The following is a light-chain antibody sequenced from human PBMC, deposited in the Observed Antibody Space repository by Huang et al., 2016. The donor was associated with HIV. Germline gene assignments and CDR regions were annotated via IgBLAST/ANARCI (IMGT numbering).Light chain of an antibody. CDR1: QDIYNY. Sequence: DIQLTQSPSAMAASVGDRVIITCRATQDIYNYLAWFQQQPGKAPKGLIYGASSLQTGVPSRFSGSGSGTEFTLTINNLQPEDSATYFCLQHKNFHAPTFGQGTKVEIK. CDR3: LQHKNFHAPT. CDR2: GAS. V-gene: IGKV1-17*03. J-gene: IGKJ1*01.